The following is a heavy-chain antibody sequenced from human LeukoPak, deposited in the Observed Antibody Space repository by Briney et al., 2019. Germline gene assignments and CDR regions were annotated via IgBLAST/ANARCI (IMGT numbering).Heavy chain of an antibody. J-gene: IGHJ4*02. D-gene: IGHD3-10*01. CDR3: AKRGSGSYLGQFDY. CDR2: ISGSGGSTGST. Sequence: PGGSLRLSCAASGFTFSNYAMSWVRQAPGKGLEWVSAISGSGGSTGSTYYADSVKGRFTISRDNSKNTLYLQMNSLRADDTAVYYCAKRGSGSYLGQFDYWGRGTLVTVSS. CDR1: GFTFSNYA. V-gene: IGHV3-23*01.